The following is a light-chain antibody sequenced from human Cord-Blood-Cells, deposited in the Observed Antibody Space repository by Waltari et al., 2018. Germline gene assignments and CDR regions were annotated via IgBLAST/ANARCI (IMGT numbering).Light chain of an antibody. J-gene: IGKJ2*01. V-gene: IGKV1-33*01. CDR2: DAS. CDR1: QDISNY. CDR3: QQYDNLPRVT. Sequence: DIQMTQSPSSLSASVGDRVTITCQASQDISNYLNWYQQKPGKAPKLLIDDASNLETGVPSRFSGSGSGTDFTFTISSLQPEDIATYYCQQYDNLPRVTFGQGTKLEIK.